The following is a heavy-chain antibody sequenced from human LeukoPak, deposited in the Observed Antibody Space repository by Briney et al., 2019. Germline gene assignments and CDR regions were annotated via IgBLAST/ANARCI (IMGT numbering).Heavy chain of an antibody. CDR1: GYTFTIYD. V-gene: IGHV1-8*01. D-gene: IGHD2-15*01. CDR2: MNPNSGNT. J-gene: IGHJ6*03. Sequence: ASVKVSCKASGYTFTIYDINWVRQATGQGLEWMGWMNPNSGNTGYAQKFQGRVTMTRNTSISTAYMELSSLRSEDTAVYYCAREVVAATYYYYYMDVWGKGTTVTVPS. CDR3: AREVVAATYYYYYMDV.